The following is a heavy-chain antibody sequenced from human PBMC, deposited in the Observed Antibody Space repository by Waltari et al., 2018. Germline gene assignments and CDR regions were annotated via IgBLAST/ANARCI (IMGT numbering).Heavy chain of an antibody. CDR2: IDPNTGDT. CDR3: TRFIFGMVEGLDV. Sequence: QEQLVQSGVEVKKPGAAVKVSCKASGYRFAVYYIHWVRQAPGQGLGWMGRIDPNTGDTDFAQQLQGRVTMTRATAISTVYMELSSLRSDDTAVYYCTRFIFGMVEGLDVWGKGTSVTVSS. D-gene: IGHD3-3*02. V-gene: IGHV1-2*06. CDR1: GYRFAVYY. J-gene: IGHJ6*04.